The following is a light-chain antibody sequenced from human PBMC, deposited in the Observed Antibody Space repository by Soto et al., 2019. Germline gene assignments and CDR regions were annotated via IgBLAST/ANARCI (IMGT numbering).Light chain of an antibody. J-gene: IGLJ3*02. CDR3: QVWGTSSLHWV. Sequence: SYELTQPPSVSVAPGQTATITCGGDNIGSETVHWYQQKPGQAPVLVVYDDSDRPSGIPERFSGSNSGNTATLTISRVEAGDEADYYCQVWGTSSLHWVFGGGTQLTVL. CDR2: DDS. V-gene: IGLV3-21*02. CDR1: NIGSET.